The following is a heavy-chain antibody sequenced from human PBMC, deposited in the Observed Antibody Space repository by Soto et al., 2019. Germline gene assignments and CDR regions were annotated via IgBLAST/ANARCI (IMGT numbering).Heavy chain of an antibody. CDR3: AKERDIVVVVAPLDY. D-gene: IGHD2-15*01. V-gene: IGHV3-30*18. Sequence: QVQLVESGGGVVQPGRSLRLSCAASGFTFSSYGMHWVRQAPGKGLEWVAVISYDGSNNYYPDSVNGRFTIPRYNSKNTLYMQMNSLRAEDTAVYYCAKERDIVVVVAPLDYWGQGTLVTVSS. CDR1: GFTFSSYG. J-gene: IGHJ4*02. CDR2: ISYDGSNN.